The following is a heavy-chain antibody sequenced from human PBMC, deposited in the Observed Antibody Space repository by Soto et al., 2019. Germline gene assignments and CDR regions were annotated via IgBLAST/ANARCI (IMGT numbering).Heavy chain of an antibody. CDR3: ARSDWFDL. V-gene: IGHV3-74*01. J-gene: IGHJ5*02. CDR1: GVTIAGQW. CDR2: IKSDGTST. Sequence: PGGSLRLSCTASGVTIAGQWMHWVRQAPGKGPVWISRIKSDGTSTSYADSVKGRVTISRDNTKNTLYLQMNSLRLEDTALYYCARSDWFDLRGQGSLDTGSS.